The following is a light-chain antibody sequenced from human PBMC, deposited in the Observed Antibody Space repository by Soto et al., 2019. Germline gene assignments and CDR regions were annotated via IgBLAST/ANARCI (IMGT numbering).Light chain of an antibody. J-gene: IGKJ1*01. CDR1: QSVLYSSNNKNY. V-gene: IGKV4-1*01. CDR2: WAS. CDR3: QQWSSIPKT. Sequence: DIVMTQSPDSLAVSLDERATINCKSSQSVLYSSNNKNYLAWYQQKPGQPPKLLIYWASTRESGVPDRFSGSGSGTDFTLTISSLQAEDVAVYYCQQWSSIPKTFGQGTKVEIK.